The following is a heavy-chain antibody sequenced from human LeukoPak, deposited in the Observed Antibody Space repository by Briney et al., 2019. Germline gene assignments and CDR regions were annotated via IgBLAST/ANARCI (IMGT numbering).Heavy chain of an antibody. D-gene: IGHD4-11*01. V-gene: IGHV4-39*01. CDR1: GGTMIKCCYY. CDR2: IYYSGST. Sequence: SETLSLTCTVSGGTMIKCCYYSGGIRQPPGKGLEWIGSIYYSGSTYYNPSLKSRVTISVDTSKNQFSLKLSSVTAADTDVYYCARLEMGYTNYNFDYWGQGTLVTVSS. CDR3: ARLEMGYTNYNFDY. J-gene: IGHJ4*02.